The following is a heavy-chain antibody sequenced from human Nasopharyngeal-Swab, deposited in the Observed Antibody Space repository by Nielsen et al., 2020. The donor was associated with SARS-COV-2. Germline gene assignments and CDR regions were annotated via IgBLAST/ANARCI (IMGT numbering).Heavy chain of an antibody. CDR1: GGSISSSSYY. CDR3: ARISWVWFGEFQYYFDY. J-gene: IGHJ4*02. CDR2: IYYSGST. Sequence: SETLSLTCTVSGGSISSSSYYWGWIRQPPGKGLERIGSIYYSGSTYYNPSLKSRVTISVDTSKDQFSLKLSSVTAADTAVYYCARISWVWFGEFQYYFDYWGQGTLVTVSS. D-gene: IGHD3-10*01. V-gene: IGHV4-39*01.